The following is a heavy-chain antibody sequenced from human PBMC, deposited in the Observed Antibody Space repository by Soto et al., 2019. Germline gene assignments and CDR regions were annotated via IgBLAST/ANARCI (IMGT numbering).Heavy chain of an antibody. V-gene: IGHV1-18*01. D-gene: IGHD3-16*01. J-gene: IGHJ6*02. Sequence: ASVKVSCKASGYTFIRYGITWVRQATGQGLEWVGWISPYNDYTNYAQNLQGRVSMTTDTSTNTVYMELRGLIPDDTALYYCARGGYYDNVWGKLSHYGLDVWGQGTTVTVSS. CDR1: GYTFIRYG. CDR3: ARGGYYDNVWGKLSHYGLDV. CDR2: ISPYNDYT.